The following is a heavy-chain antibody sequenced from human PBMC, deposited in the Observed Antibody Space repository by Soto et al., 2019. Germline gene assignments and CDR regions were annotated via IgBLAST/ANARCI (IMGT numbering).Heavy chain of an antibody. V-gene: IGHV4-34*01. CDR1: GWSFNGYY. J-gene: IGHJ4*02. CDR3: ARGTFRGYSYGYYFDY. Sequence: SETLSLTCAVYGWSFNGYYWTLIRQPPGKGLEWIGEIKHSGSTNYNPSLKSRVTISVDTSKNQLSLNLTSVTAADTAAYYCARGTFRGYSYGYYFDYWGQGALVTVSS. D-gene: IGHD5-18*01. CDR2: IKHSGST.